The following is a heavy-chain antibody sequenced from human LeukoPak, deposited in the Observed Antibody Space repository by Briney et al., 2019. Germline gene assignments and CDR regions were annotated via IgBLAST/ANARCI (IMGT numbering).Heavy chain of an antibody. J-gene: IGHJ4*02. Sequence: PSETLSLTCTVSGGSISSYYWSWIRQPPGKGLEWIGYIYYSGSTNYNPSLKSRVTISVDTSKNQFSLKLSSVTAADTAVYYCARMSDLGVVVVPAAPYYFDYWGQGTLVTVSS. CDR2: IYYSGST. CDR3: ARMSDLGVVVVPAAPYYFDY. V-gene: IGHV4-59*08. D-gene: IGHD2-2*01. CDR1: GGSISSYY.